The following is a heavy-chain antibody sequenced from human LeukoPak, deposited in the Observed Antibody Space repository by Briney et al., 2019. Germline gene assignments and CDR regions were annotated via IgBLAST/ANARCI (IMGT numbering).Heavy chain of an antibody. CDR3: ARARGSGYYCAY. D-gene: IGHD3-22*01. J-gene: IGHJ4*02. V-gene: IGHV3-21*01. CDR2: ISSSSSYI. Sequence: PSETLSLTCTVSGGSISSSSYYWGWIRQAPGKGLEWVSSISSSSSYIYYADSVKGRFTISRDNAKNSLYLQMNSLRAEDTAVYYCARARGSGYYCAYWGQGTLVTVSS. CDR1: GGSISSSS.